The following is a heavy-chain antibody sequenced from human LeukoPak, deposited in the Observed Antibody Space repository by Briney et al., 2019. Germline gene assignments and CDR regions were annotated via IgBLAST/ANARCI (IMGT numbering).Heavy chain of an antibody. V-gene: IGHV3-7*01. CDR1: GFTFSSYW. CDR2: INQDGSEI. CDR3: ARDSRYCYEYL. D-gene: IGHD3-22*01. Sequence: PGGSLRLSCAASGFTFSSYWMSWVRQAPGRGLEWVANINQDGSEIYYVDSVKGRFTISRDNAKNSLYLQMNSLRAEDTALYYCARDSRYCYEYLWGLGTMVTVSS. J-gene: IGHJ3*01.